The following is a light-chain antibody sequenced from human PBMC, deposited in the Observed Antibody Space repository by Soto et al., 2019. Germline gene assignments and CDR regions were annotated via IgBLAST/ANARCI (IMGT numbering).Light chain of an antibody. CDR1: QSVSTK. CDR3: QQRSKWPIT. V-gene: IGKV3-15*01. J-gene: IGKJ5*01. CDR2: GAS. Sequence: ETLMAQSRSALCVSHQERATLSCMASQSVSTKLAWDQQKPVQAPRLLISGASTRATGVPARFSGWGCGTESTLTSGRVEPEDFVFYYCQQRSKWPITSGEGTRLEIK.